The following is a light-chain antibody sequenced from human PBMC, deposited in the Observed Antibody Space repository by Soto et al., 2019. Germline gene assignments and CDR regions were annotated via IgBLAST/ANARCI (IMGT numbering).Light chain of an antibody. J-gene: IGKJ1*01. Sequence: DIQMTQSPSTLSASVGDRVTITCRASQSISNWLAWYQQRPGQAPKLLIYDASSLESGIPSTFSGSASGTDFTHTISSLQPDDFATYYGQQYNSYPWTFGQGTKVEIK. CDR3: QQYNSYPWT. CDR2: DAS. V-gene: IGKV1-5*01. CDR1: QSISNW.